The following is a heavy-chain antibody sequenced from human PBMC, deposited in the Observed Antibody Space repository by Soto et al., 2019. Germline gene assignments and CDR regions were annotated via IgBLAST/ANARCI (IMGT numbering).Heavy chain of an antibody. D-gene: IGHD6-19*01. CDR2: ITPMFGTP. Sequence: GASVKVSCKASGGTFSSYTITWVRQAPGQGLEWMGGITPMFGTPNYAQKFRGRVTITADESKNQFSLQLNSVTPEDTAVYYCARGSYYSGWVWGQGTLVTVSS. CDR3: ARGSYYSGWV. V-gene: IGHV1-69*13. CDR1: GGTFSSYT. J-gene: IGHJ4*02.